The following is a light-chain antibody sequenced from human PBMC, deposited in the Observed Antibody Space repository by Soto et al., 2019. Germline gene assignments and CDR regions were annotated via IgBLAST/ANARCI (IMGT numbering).Light chain of an antibody. CDR1: QSVLYSSNNKNY. CDR3: QQYYSTPWT. J-gene: IGKJ1*01. V-gene: IGKV4-1*01. CDR2: WAS. Sequence: DIVMTQTPDSLAVSLGERATINCKSSQSVLYSSNNKNYLAWYQQKPGQPPKLLIYWASTRESGVPDRFSGSGSGTDFTITISSLLAEDVAVYYCQQYYSTPWTFGQGTKVEIK.